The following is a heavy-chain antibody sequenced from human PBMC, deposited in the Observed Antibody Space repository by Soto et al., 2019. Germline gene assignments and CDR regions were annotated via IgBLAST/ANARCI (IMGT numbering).Heavy chain of an antibody. V-gene: IGHV4-59*11. D-gene: IGHD6-19*01. J-gene: IGHJ4*02. CDR2: ISNIGIT. CDR1: GGSISSINNHFSNHY. CDR3: ARVGGSGWNFDS. Sequence: SETLSLTCTVSGGSISSINNHFSNHYCSWIRLSPGKGLEWIGYISNIGITRYSPSLKSRVTMSVDTSKNQFSLKLNSMTAADTAIYYCARVGGSGWNFDSWGQGILVTVS.